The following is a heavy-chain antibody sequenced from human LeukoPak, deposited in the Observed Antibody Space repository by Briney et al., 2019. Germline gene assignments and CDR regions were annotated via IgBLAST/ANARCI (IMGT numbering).Heavy chain of an antibody. CDR2: LSGSGITT. Sequence: GGSLRLSCAASGFTFSNSAMSWVRQAPGKGREWVSTLSGSGITTYYADAVKGRLTIPRDNSKNTLYLQMNSLRAEDTAVYYCAKGIYSSGWSYFDYWGHGTLVTVSS. V-gene: IGHV3-23*01. CDR3: AKGIYSSGWSYFDY. J-gene: IGHJ4*01. D-gene: IGHD6-19*01. CDR1: GFTFSNSA.